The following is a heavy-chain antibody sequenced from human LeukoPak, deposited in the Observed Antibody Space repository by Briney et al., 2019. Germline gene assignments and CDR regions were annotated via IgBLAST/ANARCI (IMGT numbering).Heavy chain of an antibody. D-gene: IGHD3-10*01. CDR1: GYTFTSYG. Sequence: ASVKVSCMASGYTFTSYGISWVRQAPGQGLEWMGWISAYNGNTNYAQKLQGRVTMTTDTSTSTAYMELRSLRSDDTAVYYCARTTYYYGSGSYPADYWGQGTLVTVSS. CDR2: ISAYNGNT. J-gene: IGHJ4*02. CDR3: ARTTYYYGSGSYPADY. V-gene: IGHV1-18*01.